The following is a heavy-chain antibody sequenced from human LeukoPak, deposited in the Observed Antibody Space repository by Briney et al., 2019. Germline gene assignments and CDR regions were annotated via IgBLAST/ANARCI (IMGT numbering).Heavy chain of an antibody. CDR1: GYTFTSYD. CDR2: MNPNSGNT. CDR3: ARVRSYYYGSGSYYNEGHFDY. J-gene: IGHJ4*02. V-gene: IGHV1-8*01. D-gene: IGHD3-10*01. Sequence: ASVKVSCKASGYTFTSYDINWVRQATGQGLEWVGWMNPNSGNTGYAQKFQGRVTMTRNTSISTAYMELSSLRSEDTAVYYCARVRSYYYGSGSYYNEGHFDYWGQGTLVTVSS.